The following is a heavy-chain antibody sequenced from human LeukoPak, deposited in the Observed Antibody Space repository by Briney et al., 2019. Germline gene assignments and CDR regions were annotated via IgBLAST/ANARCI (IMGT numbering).Heavy chain of an antibody. D-gene: IGHD1-26*01. CDR3: VRELVGAPWRVDY. CDR2: IFHTSIP. Sequence: SETLSLTCSVSGYSISSGYYWGWIRQPPGKGLEWIGSIFHTSIPYQSSSFKNRLHMSVDTSKNQFSLKLTSVTAADTAVYYCVRELVGAPWRVDYWGPGTLVAVS. V-gene: IGHV4-38-2*02. CDR1: GYSISSGYY. J-gene: IGHJ4*02.